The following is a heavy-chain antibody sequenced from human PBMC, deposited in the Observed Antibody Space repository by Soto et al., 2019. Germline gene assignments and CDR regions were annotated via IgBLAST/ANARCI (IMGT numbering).Heavy chain of an antibody. Sequence: SETLSLTCTVSGGSISSGAYYWGWIRQHPGKGLEWIGYISHRGTAYYTPSLKSRVSLSVDPSKSQFSLNVTSLTAADTAVYYCARESATGTRWFDPWGPGTLVTVSS. J-gene: IGHJ5*02. V-gene: IGHV4-31*03. D-gene: IGHD6-13*01. CDR3: ARESATGTRWFDP. CDR1: GGSISSGAYY. CDR2: ISHRGTA.